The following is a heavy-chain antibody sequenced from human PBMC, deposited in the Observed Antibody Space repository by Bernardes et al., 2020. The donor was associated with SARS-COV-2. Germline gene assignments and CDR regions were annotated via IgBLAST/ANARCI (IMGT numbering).Heavy chain of an antibody. CDR2: IKQDGSEK. CDR1: GFTFSTYW. V-gene: IGHV3-7*01. CDR3: ASHAAAWRRHDAFDI. J-gene: IGHJ3*02. Sequence: GGSLRLSCAASGFTFSTYWMSWVRQAPGKGLEWVANIKQDGSEKYYVDSVKGRFTISRDNAKSSLYLQMNSLRAEDTALYYCASHAAAWRRHDAFDIWGQGTMVTVSS. D-gene: IGHD6-13*01.